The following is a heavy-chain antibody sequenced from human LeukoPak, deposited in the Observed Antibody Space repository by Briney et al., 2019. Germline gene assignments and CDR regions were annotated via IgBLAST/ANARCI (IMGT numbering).Heavy chain of an antibody. CDR2: IKQDGSEK. D-gene: IGHD2-21*01. Sequence: GGSLRLSCAASGFTFSSYWMSWVRQAPGKGLEWVANIKQDGSEKYYVDSVKGRFTISRDNAKNSLYLQMNILRAEDTAVYYCASGPHMGLPHDAFDIWGQGTMVTVSS. CDR1: GFTFSSYW. V-gene: IGHV3-7*01. CDR3: ASGPHMGLPHDAFDI. J-gene: IGHJ3*02.